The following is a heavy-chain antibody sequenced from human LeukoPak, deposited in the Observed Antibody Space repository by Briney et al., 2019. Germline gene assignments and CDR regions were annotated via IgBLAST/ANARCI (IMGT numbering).Heavy chain of an antibody. Sequence: GGSLRLSCAASGFTFSSYSMNWVRQAPGKGLEWVSSISSSSSYIYYADSVKGRFTISRDNAKKSLYLQMNSLRAEDTAVYYCARDREGHRYGYDYYMDVWGKGTTVTVSS. CDR2: ISSSSSYI. CDR1: GFTFSSYS. CDR3: ARDREGHRYGYDYYMDV. J-gene: IGHJ6*03. V-gene: IGHV3-21*01. D-gene: IGHD5-18*01.